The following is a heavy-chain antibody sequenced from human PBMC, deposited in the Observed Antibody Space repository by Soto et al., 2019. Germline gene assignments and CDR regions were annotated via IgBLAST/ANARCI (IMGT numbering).Heavy chain of an antibody. D-gene: IGHD4-17*01. CDR2: IKAYSGNT. CDR1: GYTFPTST. J-gene: IGHJ4*02. V-gene: IGHV1-18*01. Sequence: QLQLVQSGAEAKKPGASVKVSCKASGYTFPTSTISWVRQAPGQGLEWMGWIKAYSGNTNYAQKLPGRVTMTTDTSTNTAYMELRSLTTDDTAIYYCAIDDYGDDDYWGQGTLVSVSS. CDR3: AIDDYGDDDY.